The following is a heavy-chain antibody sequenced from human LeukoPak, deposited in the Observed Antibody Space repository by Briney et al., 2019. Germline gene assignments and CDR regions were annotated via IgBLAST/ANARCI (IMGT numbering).Heavy chain of an antibody. CDR2: ISSSSSYI. D-gene: IGHD3-16*01. J-gene: IGHJ4*02. CDR3: ARGPGGYFDY. CDR1: GFAFRNYA. Sequence: GGSLRLSCTASGFAFRNYAMSWVRQAPGKGLEWVSSISSSSSYIYYADSVKGRFTVSRDNAKNSLYLQMNSLRAEDTAVYYCARGPGGYFDYWGQGTLVTVSS. V-gene: IGHV3-21*01.